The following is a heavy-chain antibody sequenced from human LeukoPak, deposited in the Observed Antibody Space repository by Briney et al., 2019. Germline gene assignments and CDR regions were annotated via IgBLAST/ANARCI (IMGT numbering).Heavy chain of an antibody. CDR2: IYENGGTT. D-gene: IGHD2-21*01. V-gene: IGHV3-23*01. Sequence: GGSLRLSCVGSGFTFRSHAMSWVRQAPEKGLEFVSGIYENGGTTYHADSVKGRFSISRDNSKNTLYLQMDSLRGEDTAVYYCAKDFRIGYSAHFDYWGQGALVTVSS. CDR1: GFTFRSHA. J-gene: IGHJ4*02. CDR3: AKDFRIGYSAHFDY.